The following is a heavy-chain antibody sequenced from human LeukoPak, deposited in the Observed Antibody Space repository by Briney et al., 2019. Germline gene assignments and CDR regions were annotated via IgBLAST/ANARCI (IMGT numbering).Heavy chain of an antibody. V-gene: IGHV3-9*01. Sequence: GGSLRLSCVASGFTFDDYAMHWVRQAPGKGLEWVLGISWNSANIGYADSVKGRFTISRDSAKNSLYLQMNSLRPEDTALYCVKSPVGGGQWLVDYFHYWGQGTLVTVSS. D-gene: IGHD6-19*01. CDR1: GFTFDDYA. CDR2: ISWNSANI. CDR3: KSPVGGGQWLVDYFHY. J-gene: IGHJ4*02.